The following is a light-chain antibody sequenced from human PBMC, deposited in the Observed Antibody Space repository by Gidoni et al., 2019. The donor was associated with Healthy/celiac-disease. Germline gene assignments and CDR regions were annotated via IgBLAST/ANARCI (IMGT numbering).Light chain of an antibody. V-gene: IGKV3-15*01. CDR1: QSVSSN. CDR3: QQYNNWPSLT. J-gene: IGKJ4*01. CDR2: GAS. Sequence: DRVMPQSQATLSVAPGERATLSCRASQSVSSNLAWYQQKPGQAPRLLIYGASTRATGIPARFSGSGSGTEFTLTISSLQSEDFAVYYCQQYNNWPSLTFXGXTKVEIK.